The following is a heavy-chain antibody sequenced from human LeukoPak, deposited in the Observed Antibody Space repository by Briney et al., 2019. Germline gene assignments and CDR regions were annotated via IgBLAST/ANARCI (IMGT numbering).Heavy chain of an antibody. V-gene: IGHV4-59*08. J-gene: IGHJ4*02. CDR2: IYDTGTT. CDR3: ARLAKGEQWLAYYFDY. D-gene: IGHD6-19*01. CDR1: GGSISGFV. Sequence: LETLSLTCTVSGGSISGFVWSWIRQPPGEGLDYIGFIYDTGTTNYNPLLKSRVTLSVDTSKNQFSLRLNSVTAADTAVYYCARLAKGEQWLAYYFDYWGQGALVTVSS.